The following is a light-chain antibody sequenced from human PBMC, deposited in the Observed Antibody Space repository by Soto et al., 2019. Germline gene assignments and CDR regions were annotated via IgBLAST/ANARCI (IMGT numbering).Light chain of an antibody. Sequence: DIQMTQSPSSLSASLGDRVTITCQASQDISNYLNWYQQKPGKAPKLLIYDASNLETGVPSRFSGSGSGTDFTFTISSLQPEYIATYYCQQYDNLPLTFGGGTKVEIK. CDR2: DAS. CDR3: QQYDNLPLT. J-gene: IGKJ4*01. V-gene: IGKV1-33*01. CDR1: QDISNY.